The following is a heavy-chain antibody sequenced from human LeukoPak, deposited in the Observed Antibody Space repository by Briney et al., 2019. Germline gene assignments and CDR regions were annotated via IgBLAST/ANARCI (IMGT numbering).Heavy chain of an antibody. Sequence: PSETLSLTCTVSSGSIWSTTYYWGWIRQPPGKGLEWIGSIFYNGRTYFNPSLKSRVTISLDTSKNQFSLQVTSVTAADTAMYYCARQGPPMETPAMWFDPRGHGTLVIVSS. CDR3: ARQGPPMETPAMWFDP. J-gene: IGHJ5*02. CDR1: SGSIWSTTYY. CDR2: IFYNGRT. V-gene: IGHV4-39*07. D-gene: IGHD3-10*01.